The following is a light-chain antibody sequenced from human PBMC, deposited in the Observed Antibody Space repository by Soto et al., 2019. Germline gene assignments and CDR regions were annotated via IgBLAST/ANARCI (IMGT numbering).Light chain of an antibody. CDR2: EVS. CDR1: SSDVGSYNL. CDR3: CSYAGSSYV. Sequence: QSALAQPASVSGSPGQSITISCTGTSSDVGSYNLVSWYQQHPGKAPKLMIYEVSKRPSGVSKRFSGSKSGNTAYLTISGLQAEDESDYYCCSYAGSSYVFGTGTKVTVL. V-gene: IGLV2-23*02. J-gene: IGLJ1*01.